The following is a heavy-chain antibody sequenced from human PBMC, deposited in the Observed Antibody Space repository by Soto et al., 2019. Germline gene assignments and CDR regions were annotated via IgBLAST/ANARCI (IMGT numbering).Heavy chain of an antibody. CDR1: GYTLTSHG. Sequence: QVQLVQSGAEVKKPGASVKVSCTASGYTLTSHGISWVRQAPGQGLEWMGWISAYNGNTNYAQKLQGRVTMTTDTSTSTAYRELRSLRSDDTGVYYWARQGGNSGVPWEYFDGMDDWCQGTTVTVSS. J-gene: IGHJ6*02. CDR3: ARQGGNSGVPWEYFDGMDD. CDR2: ISAYNGNT. V-gene: IGHV1-18*01. D-gene: IGHD1-26*01.